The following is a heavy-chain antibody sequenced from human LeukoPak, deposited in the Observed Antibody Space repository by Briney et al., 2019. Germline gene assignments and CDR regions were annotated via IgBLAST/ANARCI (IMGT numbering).Heavy chain of an antibody. V-gene: IGHV4-34*01. CDR1: GGSFSEYY. Sequence: SETLSLTCAVYGGSFSEYYWSWIYQPPGKGLEWIGEINHSGSTNYNPSLKSRVTISVDTSKNQFSLKLSSVTAADTAVYYCARDEDSAYGSGSYLSWGQGTLVTVSS. D-gene: IGHD3-10*01. CDR2: INHSGST. J-gene: IGHJ5*02. CDR3: ARDEDSAYGSGSYLS.